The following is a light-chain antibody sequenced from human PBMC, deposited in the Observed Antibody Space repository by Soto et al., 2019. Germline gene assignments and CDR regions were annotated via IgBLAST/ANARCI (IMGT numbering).Light chain of an antibody. CDR3: QQYSSYP. J-gene: IGKJ5*01. CDR2: HAA. CDR1: ESISNW. Sequence: IQLTQSPTTLPASVGDRVTLTCRASESISNWLAWYQQRLGTAPQLLIYHAAILETAVPSRCRGNGSATQSTHTLSSLQPGDFAPYYCQQYSSYPFGQG. V-gene: IGKV1-5*01.